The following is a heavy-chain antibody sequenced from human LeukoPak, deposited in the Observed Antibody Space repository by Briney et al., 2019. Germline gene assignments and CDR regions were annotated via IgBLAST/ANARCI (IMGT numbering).Heavy chain of an antibody. V-gene: IGHV4-59*01. CDR3: ARIQLWSTNWFDP. D-gene: IGHD5-18*01. Sequence: SETLSLTCAVSGDSISNYYWSWIRQPPGKGLEWIGYIYYSGTTSYNPFLKSRVTISVDMSKIQFSLKLSSVTAADTAIYYCARIQLWSTNWFDPWGHGTLVTVSS. CDR1: GDSISNYY. CDR2: IYYSGTT. J-gene: IGHJ5*02.